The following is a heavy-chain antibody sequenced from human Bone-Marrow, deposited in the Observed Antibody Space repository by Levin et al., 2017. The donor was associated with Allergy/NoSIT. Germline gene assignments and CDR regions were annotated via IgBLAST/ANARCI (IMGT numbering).Heavy chain of an antibody. Sequence: PSETLSLTCIVSGGSISSSYWSWIRQPPGKGLEWIGYVHNSVNTNYNPSLRSRVAISIDTSKNQFSLRLRSVTAADTAVYYCATSSGYYSRIWFDPWGPGILVTVSS. J-gene: IGHJ5*02. V-gene: IGHV4-59*01. CDR3: ATSSGYYSRIWFDP. CDR2: VHNSVNT. D-gene: IGHD3-22*01. CDR1: GGSISSSY.